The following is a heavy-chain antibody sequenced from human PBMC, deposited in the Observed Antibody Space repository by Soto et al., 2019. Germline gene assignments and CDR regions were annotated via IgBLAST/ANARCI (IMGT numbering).Heavy chain of an antibody. J-gene: IGHJ4*02. V-gene: IGHV1-46*01. D-gene: IGHD3-22*01. CDR1: GYSFTNFH. CDR2: IDPRGGIT. Sequence: QVQLSQFGAEVKKPGASVKVSCKASGYSFTNFHIHWVRQAPGQGLEWMGMIDPRGGITRDAQRLQGRITMPGDASTSTVYMELRSLTSGETAVYYCGRDVIGHDNYETIGYYFDHWGQGTLVTVSS. CDR3: GRDVIGHDNYETIGYYFDH.